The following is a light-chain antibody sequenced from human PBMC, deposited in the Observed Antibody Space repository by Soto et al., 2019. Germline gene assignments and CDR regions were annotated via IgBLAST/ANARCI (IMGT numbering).Light chain of an antibody. CDR2: DAS. CDR3: QQSFSSRWT. J-gene: IGKJ1*01. Sequence: DIQMTQSPSSRCTSLRHRVTITGRASQYISSYLDWYQQKPGKAPKLLIYDASSLQGGVPSRFSGSGSATDFTLTISSLQPEDFATYYCQQSFSSRWTFGQGTKVDIK. V-gene: IGKV1-39*01. CDR1: QYISSY.